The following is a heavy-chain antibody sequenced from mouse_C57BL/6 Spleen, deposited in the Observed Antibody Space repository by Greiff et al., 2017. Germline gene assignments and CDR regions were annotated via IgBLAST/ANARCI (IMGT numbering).Heavy chain of an antibody. CDR3: TYGNYEGYAMDY. Sequence: VQLQQSGTVLARPGASVKMSCKTSGYTFTSYWMHWVKQRPGQGLEWIGAIYPGNSDTSYNQKFKGKAKLTAVTSASTAYMELSSLTNEDSAVYYCTYGNYEGYAMDYWGQGTSVTVSS. CDR1: GYTFTSYW. D-gene: IGHD2-1*01. J-gene: IGHJ4*01. CDR2: IYPGNSDT. V-gene: IGHV1-5*01.